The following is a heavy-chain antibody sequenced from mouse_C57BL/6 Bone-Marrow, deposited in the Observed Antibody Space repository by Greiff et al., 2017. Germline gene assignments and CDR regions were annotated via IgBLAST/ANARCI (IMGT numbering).Heavy chain of an antibody. Sequence: EVHLVESGGGLVQPKGSLKLSCAASGFTFNTYAMHWVRQAPGKGLEWVARIRSKSSNYATYYADSVKDRFTISRADSQSMLDLQMNNLKTEDTAMYYCVRGKYYGSRERLYFDVWGTGTTVTVSS. V-gene: IGHV10-3*01. J-gene: IGHJ1*03. CDR2: IRSKSSNYAT. CDR1: GFTFNTYA. CDR3: VRGKYYGSRERLYFDV. D-gene: IGHD1-1*01.